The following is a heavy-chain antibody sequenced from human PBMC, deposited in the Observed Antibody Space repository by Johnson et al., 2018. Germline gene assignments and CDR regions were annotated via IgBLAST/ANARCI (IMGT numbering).Heavy chain of an antibody. Sequence: VQLQESGGGVVQPGGSLRLSCAASGVTFSTLAMAWVRPAPGKGLEWVTDISGSGAGTHSVDSVKARFTISRDNSTNTLDLQRNSLRGEDTAVYYCAKVRGGYYTDAFDIWGQGTMGTVSA. J-gene: IGHJ3*02. D-gene: IGHD3-10*01. CDR2: ISGSGAGT. V-gene: IGHV3-23*01. CDR1: GVTFSTLA. CDR3: AKVRGGYYTDAFDI.